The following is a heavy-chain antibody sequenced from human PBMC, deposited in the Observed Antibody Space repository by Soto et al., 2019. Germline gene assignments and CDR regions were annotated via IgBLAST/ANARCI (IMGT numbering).Heavy chain of an antibody. CDR3: ARDKYCSGGSCRKNWFDP. J-gene: IGHJ5*02. CDR2: INPNSGGT. Sequence: ASVKVSCKASGYTFTDYYMHWVRQAPGQGLEWMGWINPNSGGTNYAQKFQGRVTMTRDTSISTAYMELSRLRSDDTAVYYCARDKYCSGGSCRKNWFDPWGQGTLVTV. CDR1: GYTFTDYY. V-gene: IGHV1-2*02. D-gene: IGHD2-15*01.